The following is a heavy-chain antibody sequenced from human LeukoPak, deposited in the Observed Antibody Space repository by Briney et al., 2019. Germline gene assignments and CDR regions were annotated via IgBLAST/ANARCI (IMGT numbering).Heavy chain of an antibody. CDR2: FHHGGST. V-gene: IGHV4-38-2*02. CDR1: GYSISSGYF. CDR3: ARNSASDY. J-gene: IGHJ4*02. Sequence: PSETLSLTCTVSGYSISSGYFWGWIRQPPGKGLEWIGSFHHGGSTYYNPSLKSRVTISVDTSKNQFSLKLSSVTAADTAVYYCARNSASDYWGQGTLVTVSS. D-gene: IGHD1-26*01.